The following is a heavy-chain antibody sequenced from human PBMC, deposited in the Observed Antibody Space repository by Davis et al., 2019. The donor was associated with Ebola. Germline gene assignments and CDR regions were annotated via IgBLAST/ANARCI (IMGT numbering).Heavy chain of an antibody. J-gene: IGHJ4*02. Sequence: GESLKISCAASGFTFSDAWMTWVRQAPVKGLEWVGRIKSGIDGGTADYAAPVKGRFTISRDDSKNLLYLQMNSLKTEDTAFYFCTTRYHYFDYWGQGTLVTVSS. CDR3: TTRYHYFDY. V-gene: IGHV3-15*01. CDR1: GFTFSDAW. D-gene: IGHD2-2*02. CDR2: IKSGIDGGTA.